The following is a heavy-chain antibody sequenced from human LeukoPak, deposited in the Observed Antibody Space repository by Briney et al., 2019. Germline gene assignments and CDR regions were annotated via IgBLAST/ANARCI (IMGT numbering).Heavy chain of an antibody. D-gene: IGHD6-19*01. CDR2: INPNSGGT. Sequence: GASVKVSCKAPGYTFTGYYMHWVRQAPGQGLEWMGWINPNSGGTNYAQKFQDRVTMTRDTSISTAYMELSRLRSDDTAVYYCARVRAVAVNGDYWGQGTLVTVSS. V-gene: IGHV1-2*02. CDR3: ARVRAVAVNGDY. J-gene: IGHJ4*02. CDR1: GYTFTGYY.